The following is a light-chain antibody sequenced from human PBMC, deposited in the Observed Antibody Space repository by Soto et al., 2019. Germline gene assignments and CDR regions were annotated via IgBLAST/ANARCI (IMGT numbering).Light chain of an antibody. CDR3: LQYGHSSWT. J-gene: IGKJ1*01. Sequence: EIVMTQSPLFLPVTPGEPSSISCRSSQSLLDSDGDNYVDWYLQKPGQAPRLLIFGASSRATGIPDRFSGSGSGTDFTLTISRLEPEDFAVYSCLQYGHSSWTFGQGTKVDIK. V-gene: IGKV3-20*01. CDR1: QSLLDSDGDNY. CDR2: GAS.